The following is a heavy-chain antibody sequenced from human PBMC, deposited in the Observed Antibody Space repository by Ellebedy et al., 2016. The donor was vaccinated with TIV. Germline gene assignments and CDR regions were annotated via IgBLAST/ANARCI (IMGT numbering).Heavy chain of an antibody. CDR1: GFTFSSYA. CDR2: ISGSGGST. V-gene: IGHV3-23*01. J-gene: IGHJ5*02. CDR3: ARVIAVAGTEWFDP. D-gene: IGHD6-19*01. Sequence: GESLKISCAASGFTFSSYAMSWVRQAPGKGLDWVSGISGSGGSTYYADSVKGRFTISRDNSKNTLYLQMNSLRAEDTAVYYCARVIAVAGTEWFDPWGQGTLVTVSS.